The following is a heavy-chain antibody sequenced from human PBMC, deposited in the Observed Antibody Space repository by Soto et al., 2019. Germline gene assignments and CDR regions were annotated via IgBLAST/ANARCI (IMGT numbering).Heavy chain of an antibody. D-gene: IGHD3-10*01. V-gene: IGHV3-23*01. CDR2: ISGSGGST. Sequence: GGSLRLSCAASGFTFIDYAMSWVRQAPGKGLEWVSAISGSGGSTYYADSVKGRFTISRDNSKNTLYLQMNSLRAEDTAVYYCAKHKLGIIFFDYWGQGTLVTVSS. CDR1: GFTFIDYA. J-gene: IGHJ4*02. CDR3: AKHKLGIIFFDY.